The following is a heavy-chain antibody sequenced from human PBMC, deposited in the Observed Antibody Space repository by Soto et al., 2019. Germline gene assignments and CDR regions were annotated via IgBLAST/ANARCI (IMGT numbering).Heavy chain of an antibody. CDR2: IYHSGST. D-gene: IGHD6-19*01. Sequence: SETLSLTCAVSGGSISSGGYSWSWIRQPPGKGLEWIGYIYHSGSTYYNPSLKSRVTISVDRSKNQFSLKLSSVTAADTAVYYCARDTGYSSGWHYFDYWGQGTLVTVSS. CDR1: GGSISSGGYS. CDR3: ARDTGYSSGWHYFDY. J-gene: IGHJ4*02. V-gene: IGHV4-30-2*01.